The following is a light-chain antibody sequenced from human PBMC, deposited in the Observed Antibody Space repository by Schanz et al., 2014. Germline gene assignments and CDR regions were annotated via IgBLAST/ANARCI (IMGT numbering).Light chain of an antibody. V-gene: IGKV3-15*01. CDR1: QSVSGY. Sequence: EIVLTQSPVTLSLSPGERATLSCRASQSVSGYLAWYQQKPGQAPRLLIYDASSRATGIPARFSGSGSGTEFTLTISSLQPEDFAVYYCQHYYNWPRTFGQGTKVEIK. CDR2: DAS. J-gene: IGKJ1*01. CDR3: QHYYNWPRT.